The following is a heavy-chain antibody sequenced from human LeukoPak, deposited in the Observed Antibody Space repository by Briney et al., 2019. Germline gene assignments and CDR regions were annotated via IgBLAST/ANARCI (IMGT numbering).Heavy chain of an antibody. J-gene: IGHJ4*02. Sequence: GGSLRLSCAASGFTFSTYAMYWVRQAPGKGLEWVALISYDGTNKYYADSVKGRFTISRDNSENRLYLQMNSLRTEDTAVYFCARAFYQYDNGDPLDYWGQGTLVTVSS. CDR3: ARAFYQYDNGDPLDY. CDR1: GFTFSTYA. V-gene: IGHV3-30-3*01. CDR2: ISYDGTNK. D-gene: IGHD2-8*01.